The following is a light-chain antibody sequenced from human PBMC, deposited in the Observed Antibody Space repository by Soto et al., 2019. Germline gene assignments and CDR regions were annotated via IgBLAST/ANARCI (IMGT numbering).Light chain of an antibody. J-gene: IGKJ1*01. CDR1: QTVSRN. Sequence: EVVMTQSPATLSVSPGERATLSCRASQTVSRNLAWYQQRPGQAPRLLIYGASSRASSIPARFSGSGSGTEFTLSISSLESEDFSVYYCQQYENWPRTFGQGTKVDIK. CDR2: GAS. V-gene: IGKV3-15*01. CDR3: QQYENWPRT.